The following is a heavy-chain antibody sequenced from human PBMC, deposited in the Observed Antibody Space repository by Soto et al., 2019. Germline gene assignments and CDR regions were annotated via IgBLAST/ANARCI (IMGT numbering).Heavy chain of an antibody. J-gene: IGHJ4*02. CDR1: GGSISSYY. CDR3: ARGSGYSSSWYGG. D-gene: IGHD6-13*01. V-gene: IGHV4-59*01. Sequence: SETLSLTCTVSGGSISSYYWSWIRQPPGKGLEWIGYIYYSGITNYNPSLKSRVTISVDTSKNQFSLKLSSVTAADTAVYYCARGSGYSSSWYGGWGQGTLVTVS. CDR2: IYYSGIT.